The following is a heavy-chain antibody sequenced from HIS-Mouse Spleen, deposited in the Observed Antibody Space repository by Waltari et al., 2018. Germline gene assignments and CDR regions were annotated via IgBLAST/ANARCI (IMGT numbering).Heavy chain of an antibody. Sequence: QVQLQQWGAGLLKPSETLSLTCAVYGGSFSGYYWSWIRQPPGKGLEWIGEINHIGSTNYNPSLKSRVTISLDTSKNQFSLKLSSVTAADTAVYYCARRPAKGFDIWGQGTMVTVSS. CDR2: INHIGST. J-gene: IGHJ3*02. CDR1: GGSFSGYY. V-gene: IGHV4-34*01. CDR3: ARRPAKGFDI.